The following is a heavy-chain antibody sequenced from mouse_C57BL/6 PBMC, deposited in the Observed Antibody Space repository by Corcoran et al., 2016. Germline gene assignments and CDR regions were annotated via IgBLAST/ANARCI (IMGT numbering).Heavy chain of an antibody. D-gene: IGHD3-2*02. CDR1: GYTFTDYY. CDR2: INPNNGGT. Sequence: EVQLQQSGPELVKPGASVKISCKASGYTFTDYYMNWVKQSHGKSLEWIGDINPNNGGTSYNQKFKGKATLTVDKSSSTAYMELRSLTSEDSAVYYCVRSWNFQATAMDYWGQGTSVTVSS. CDR3: VRSWNFQATAMDY. J-gene: IGHJ4*01. V-gene: IGHV1-26*01.